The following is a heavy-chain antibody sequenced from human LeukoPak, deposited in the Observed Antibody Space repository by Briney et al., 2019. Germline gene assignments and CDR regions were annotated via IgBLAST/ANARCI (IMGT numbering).Heavy chain of an antibody. CDR1: GFPVSSNY. Sequence: GGSLRLSCAASGFPVSSNYMSWVRQAPGRGLEWVSVIYTDGSSYYADSVKGRFTISRDNSRNTLDLQMNSLRAEDTAVYHCARGGLIRGVIQGYYYYGLDVSGQGTTVTVSS. V-gene: IGHV3-66*01. CDR3: ARGGLIRGVIQGYYYYGLDV. D-gene: IGHD3-10*01. CDR2: IYTDGSS. J-gene: IGHJ6*02.